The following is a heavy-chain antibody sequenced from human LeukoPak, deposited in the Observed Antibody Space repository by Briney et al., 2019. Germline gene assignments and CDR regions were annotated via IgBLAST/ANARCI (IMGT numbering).Heavy chain of an antibody. CDR3: ARDLAPSYDYVRGSYRVIVGY. CDR1: GFTFSSYA. D-gene: IGHD3-16*02. Sequence: GGSLRLSCAASGFTFSSYAMHWVRQAPGKGLEYVSAISSNGGSTYYANSVKGRFTISRDNSKNTLYLQMGSLRAEDMAVYYCARDLAPSYDYVRGSYRVIVGYWGQGTLVTVSS. CDR2: ISSNGGST. V-gene: IGHV3-64*01. J-gene: IGHJ4*02.